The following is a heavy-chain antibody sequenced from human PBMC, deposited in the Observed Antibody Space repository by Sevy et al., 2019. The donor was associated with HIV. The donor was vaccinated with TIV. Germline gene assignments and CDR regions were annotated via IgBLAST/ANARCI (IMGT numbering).Heavy chain of an antibody. CDR3: AGGEGSGPYYFDY. Sequence: GGSLRLSCAASGFTVSNNYMSWVRQAPGKGLEWVSVFYSAGSTSYADSVKGRFTISRDNSKNTLYLQMNSLRAEDTAVYYCAGGEGSGPYYFDYWGQGTLVTVSS. CDR1: GFTVSNNY. J-gene: IGHJ4*02. V-gene: IGHV3-66*01. CDR2: FYSAGST.